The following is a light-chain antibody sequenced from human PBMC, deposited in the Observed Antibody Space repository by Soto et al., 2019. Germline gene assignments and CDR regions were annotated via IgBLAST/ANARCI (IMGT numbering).Light chain of an antibody. CDR1: QTVSNNY. V-gene: IGKV3-20*01. CDR2: GAS. CDR3: QQDVSTPWT. J-gene: IGKJ1*01. Sequence: EIVLTQSPGTLSLSPGERATLSCRASQTVSNNYVAWYQQKPGQAPRVLIYGASSRSTGIPDRFSGSGSGTDFTLTISRLEPEDFAVYSCQQDVSTPWTFGQGTKVEIK.